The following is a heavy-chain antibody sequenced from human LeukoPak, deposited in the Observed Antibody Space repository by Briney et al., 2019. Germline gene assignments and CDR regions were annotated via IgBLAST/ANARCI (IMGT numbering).Heavy chain of an antibody. Sequence: PGGSLRLSCAASGFTFSSYSMNWVRQAPGKGPEWVSSISSSSSYIYYADSVKGRFTISRDNAKNSLYLQMNSLRAEDPAVYYCARGGLRHNWFDPWGQGTLVTVSS. CDR3: ARGGLRHNWFDP. D-gene: IGHD3-10*01. V-gene: IGHV3-21*01. CDR2: ISSSSSYI. J-gene: IGHJ5*02. CDR1: GFTFSSYS.